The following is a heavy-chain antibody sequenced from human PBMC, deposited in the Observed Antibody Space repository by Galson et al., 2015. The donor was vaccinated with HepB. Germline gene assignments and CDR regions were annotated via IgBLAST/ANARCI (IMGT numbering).Heavy chain of an antibody. CDR2: ISYDGSNK. J-gene: IGHJ4*02. Sequence: SLRLSCAASGFTFSSYAMHWVRQAPGKGLEWVAVISYDGSNKYYADSVKGRFTISRDNSKNTLYLQMNSLRAEDTAVYYCARGHRGVLRLFDYWGQGTLVTVSS. D-gene: IGHD3-3*01. V-gene: IGHV3-30-3*01. CDR3: ARGHRGVLRLFDY. CDR1: GFTFSSYA.